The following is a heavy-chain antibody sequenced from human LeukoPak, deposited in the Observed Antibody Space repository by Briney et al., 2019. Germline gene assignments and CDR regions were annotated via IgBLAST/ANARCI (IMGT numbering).Heavy chain of an antibody. V-gene: IGHV1-18*01. CDR2: ISGYNGKT. CDR3: AREMGVGSTMGYFYY. CDR1: GYTFTSYG. J-gene: IGHJ4*02. Sequence: ASVKVSCKASGYTFTSYGISWVRQAPGQGLEWMGWISGYNGKTNYAQKFQGRVTMTRDMSTSAVYMELSSLTSEDTAVYYCAREMGVGSTMGYFYYWGQGTLVTVSS. D-gene: IGHD1-26*01.